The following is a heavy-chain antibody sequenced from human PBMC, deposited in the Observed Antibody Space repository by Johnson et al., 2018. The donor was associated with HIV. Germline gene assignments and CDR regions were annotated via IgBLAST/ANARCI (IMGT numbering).Heavy chain of an antibody. V-gene: IGHV3-7*05. J-gene: IGHJ3*02. CDR3: ARDLRVVAIDAFDI. Sequence: QLVESGGGLVQPGGSLRLSCAASGFTFSSFWMSWVRQAPGKGLEWVANIKQDGSEKFHVDSVKGRFTISRDNAKNSLYLQMNSLRAEDTAIYYCARDLRVVAIDAFDIWGQGTMVTVSS. D-gene: IGHD2-15*01. CDR1: GFTFSSFW. CDR2: IKQDGSEK.